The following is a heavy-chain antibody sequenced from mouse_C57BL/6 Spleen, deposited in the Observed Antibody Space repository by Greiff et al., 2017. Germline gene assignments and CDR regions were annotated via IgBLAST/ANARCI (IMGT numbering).Heavy chain of an antibody. J-gene: IGHJ2*01. CDR1: GYTFSSYW. CDR3: AREGFITNY. Sequence: VQLQPPGAELVRPGTSVQLSCKASGYTFSSYWLHWVKPRPGQGLEWHGVVDPSDSYTNYNQKFKGKANLTVDTSSITAYMQLSSLTSEDSAVYYCAREGFITNYGGQGTTLTVAS. V-gene: IGHV1-59*01. CDR2: VDPSDSYT. D-gene: IGHD1-1*01.